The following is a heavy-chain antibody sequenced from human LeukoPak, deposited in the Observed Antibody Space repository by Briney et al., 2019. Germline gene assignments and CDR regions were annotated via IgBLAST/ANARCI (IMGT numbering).Heavy chain of an antibody. Sequence: GGSLRLSCAASGFTVSSNYMNWVRQAPGKGLEWVAVISYDGSNKYYADSVKGRFTISRDNSKNTLYLQMNSLRAEDTAVYNCAKDGYSYGSQPDYWGQGTLVTVSS. D-gene: IGHD5-18*01. V-gene: IGHV3-30*18. CDR2: ISYDGSNK. CDR3: AKDGYSYGSQPDY. CDR1: GFTVSSNY. J-gene: IGHJ4*02.